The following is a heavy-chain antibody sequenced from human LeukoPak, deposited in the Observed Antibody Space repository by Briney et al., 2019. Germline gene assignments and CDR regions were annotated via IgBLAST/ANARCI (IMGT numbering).Heavy chain of an antibody. J-gene: IGHJ4*02. V-gene: IGHV3-23*01. D-gene: IGHD1-26*01. Sequence: TGGSLRLSCAASGFTFSSYAMNWVRQAPGKGLEWVSAISGSGGSTYYADSVEGRFTISRDNSKNTLYLQMNSLRAEDTAVYYCAKAHSGSYYSGIDWGQGTLVTVSS. CDR3: AKAHSGSYYSGID. CDR1: GFTFSSYA. CDR2: ISGSGGST.